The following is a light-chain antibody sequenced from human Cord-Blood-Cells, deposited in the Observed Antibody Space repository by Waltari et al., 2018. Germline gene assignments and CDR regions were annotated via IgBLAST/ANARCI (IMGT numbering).Light chain of an antibody. CDR2: WAS. Sequence: DIVMTQSPDYLAVSLGERATINCKSSQSVLYSSNNKNYLAWYQQKPGQPTKLLMYWASTRESGVPDRFSGSGSGTDFTLTISSLQAEDVAVYYCQQYYSTPWTVGQGTKVEIK. CDR1: QSVLYSSNNKNY. J-gene: IGKJ1*01. V-gene: IGKV4-1*01. CDR3: QQYYSTPWT.